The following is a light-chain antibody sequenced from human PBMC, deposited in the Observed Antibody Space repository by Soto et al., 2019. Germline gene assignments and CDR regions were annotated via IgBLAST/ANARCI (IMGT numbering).Light chain of an antibody. CDR3: QQHGTT. CDR2: DAS. Sequence: EIVLTQSPATLSLSPWERATLSCRASQSVSRHLAWNQQKPGQAPRLLIYDASNRATGIPARFSGSGSGTDFTLTISRLEPEDSAVYYCQQHGTTFGQGTRLEIK. J-gene: IGKJ5*01. CDR1: QSVSRH. V-gene: IGKV3-11*01.